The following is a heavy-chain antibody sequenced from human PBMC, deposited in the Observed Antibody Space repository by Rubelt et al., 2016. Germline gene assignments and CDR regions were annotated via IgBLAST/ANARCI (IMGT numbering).Heavy chain of an antibody. CDR1: GYTFTDYY. CDR2: INPNSGGT. J-gene: IGHJ4*02. V-gene: IGHV1-2*02. CDR3: AKYHRSGSYYDFDY. D-gene: IGHD3-10*01. Sequence: VKVSCTASGYTFTDYYMHWVRQAPGQGLEWMGWINPNSGGTNFAQKFQGRVALTRDTSISTAYMEVSSLRSDDTAVYYCAKYHRSGSYYDFDYWGQGTLVTVSS.